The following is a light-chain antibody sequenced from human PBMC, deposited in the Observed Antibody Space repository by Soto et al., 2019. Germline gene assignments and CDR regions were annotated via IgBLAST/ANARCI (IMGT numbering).Light chain of an antibody. CDR1: QTIVNW. V-gene: IGKV1-5*03. J-gene: IGKJ1*01. CDR3: QQYNSYWT. CDR2: RAS. Sequence: DIQMTQSPSTLSASVGDRVTITCRASQTIVNWLAWYQQKPGKAPKFLIYRASSLQSGVPSRVSGSGSGTEFTLTISSLQPDDSATYYCQQYNSYWTFGQGTKVDIK.